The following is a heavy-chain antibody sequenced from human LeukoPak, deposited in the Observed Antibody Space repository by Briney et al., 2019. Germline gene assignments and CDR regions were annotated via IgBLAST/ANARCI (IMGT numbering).Heavy chain of an antibody. D-gene: IGHD3/OR15-3a*01. CDR2: INTNTGNP. CDR3: ARGTSGLVTTNDY. V-gene: IGHV7-4-1*02. CDR1: GYTFTSYP. J-gene: IGHJ4*02. Sequence: GASVKVSCKASGYTFTSYPMNWVRQAPGQGLEWMAWINTNTGNPTYVQGFTGRFVFSLDTSVSTAYLQITSLKAEDTAVYYCARGTSGLVTTNDYWAREPWSPSPQ.